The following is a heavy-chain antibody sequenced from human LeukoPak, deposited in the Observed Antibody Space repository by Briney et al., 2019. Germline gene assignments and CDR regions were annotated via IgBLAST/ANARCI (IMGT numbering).Heavy chain of an antibody. Sequence: ASVKVSCKASGYTFTGYFMHWVRQAPGQGLEWMGWINPNSGGTNYAQKFQDRVTMTRDTSISTAYMELSRLRSDDTAVYYCALEGYYDSSGYLFDYWGQGTLVTVSS. D-gene: IGHD3-22*01. CDR1: GYTFTGYF. V-gene: IGHV1-2*02. CDR2: INPNSGGT. CDR3: ALEGYYDSSGYLFDY. J-gene: IGHJ4*02.